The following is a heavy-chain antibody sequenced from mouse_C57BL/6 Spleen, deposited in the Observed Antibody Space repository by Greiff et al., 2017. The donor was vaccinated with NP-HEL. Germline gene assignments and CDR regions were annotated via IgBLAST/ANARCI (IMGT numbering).Heavy chain of an antibody. D-gene: IGHD3-2*02. CDR2: IDPSDSAT. Sequence: VQLQQPGAELVRPGSSVKLSCKASGYTFTSYWMHWVTQRPIQGLEWIGNIDPSDSATHYNQKFKDKATLTVDKSSSTAYMQLSSLTSEDSAVYYCAREDSSGLDYWGQGTTLTVSS. CDR3: AREDSSGLDY. V-gene: IGHV1-52*01. CDR1: GYTFTSYW. J-gene: IGHJ2*01.